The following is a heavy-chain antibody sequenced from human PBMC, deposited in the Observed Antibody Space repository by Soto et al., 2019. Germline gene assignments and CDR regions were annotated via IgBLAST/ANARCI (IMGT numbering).Heavy chain of an antibody. Sequence: FAGYWITWVRQKPGKGLEWMGRIDPSDSQTYYSPSFRGHVTISVTKSITTVFLQWSSLRASDTAMYYCARQIYDSDTGPNFQYYFDSWGQGTPVTVSS. D-gene: IGHD3-22*01. V-gene: IGHV5-10-1*01. CDR1: FAGYW. CDR3: ARQIYDSDTGPNFQYYFDS. J-gene: IGHJ4*02. CDR2: IDPSDSQT.